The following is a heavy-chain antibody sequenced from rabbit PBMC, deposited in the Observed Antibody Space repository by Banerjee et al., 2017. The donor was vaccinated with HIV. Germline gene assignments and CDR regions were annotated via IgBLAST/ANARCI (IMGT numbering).Heavy chain of an antibody. CDR3: GRDRDGDAGYGSLAL. CDR2: IYAGSSGNT. V-gene: IGHV1S45*01. CDR1: GFSFSSSYW. J-gene: IGHJ6*01. Sequence: QEQLEESGGGLVKPEGSLTLTCKASGFSFSSSYWICWVRQAPGKGLEWIACIYAGSSGNTYYASWAKGRFTVSKTSSTTVTLQMTSLTAADTATYFCGRDRDGDAGYGSLALWGPGTLVTVS. D-gene: IGHD6-1*01.